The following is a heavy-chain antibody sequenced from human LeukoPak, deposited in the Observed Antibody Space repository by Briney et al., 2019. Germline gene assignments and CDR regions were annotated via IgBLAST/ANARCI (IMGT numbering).Heavy chain of an antibody. J-gene: IGHJ4*02. CDR2: INPNSGGT. CDR3: ARVAVRGVRYHPFDY. CDR1: GYTFTGYY. Sequence: ASVKVSCKASGYTFTGYYMHWVRQAPGQGLEWMGWINPNSGGTNYAQKFQGRVTMTRDTSISTAYMELSRLRSDDTAVYYCARVAVRGVRYHPFDYWGQGTLVTVSS. D-gene: IGHD3-10*01. V-gene: IGHV1-2*02.